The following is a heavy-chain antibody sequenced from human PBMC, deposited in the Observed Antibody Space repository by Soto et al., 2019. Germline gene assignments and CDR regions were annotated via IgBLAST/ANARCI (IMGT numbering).Heavy chain of an antibody. V-gene: IGHV4-39*01. CDR2: IYYSGST. D-gene: IGHD6-19*01. Sequence: QLQLQESGPGLVKPSETLSLTCTVSGGSISSSSYYWGWIRQPPGKGLEWIGSIYYSGSTYYNPSLKSRVTISVDTSKNQFSLKLSSVTAADTAVYYCARREWLGNFDYWGQGTLVTVSS. J-gene: IGHJ4*02. CDR3: ARREWLGNFDY. CDR1: GGSISSSSYY.